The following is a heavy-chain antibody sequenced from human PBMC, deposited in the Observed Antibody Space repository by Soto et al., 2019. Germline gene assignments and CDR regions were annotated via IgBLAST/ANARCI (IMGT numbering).Heavy chain of an antibody. V-gene: IGHV3-30*18. D-gene: IGHD5-12*01. J-gene: IGHJ3*02. Sequence: QVQLVESGGGVVQPGRSLRLSCAASGFTFSSYGMHWVRQAPGKGLEWVAVISYDGSNKYYADSVKGRFTISRDNSKNTLYLQMNGLRAEDTAVYYCAKQPGYADAFDIWGQGTMVTVSS. CDR1: GFTFSSYG. CDR3: AKQPGYADAFDI. CDR2: ISYDGSNK.